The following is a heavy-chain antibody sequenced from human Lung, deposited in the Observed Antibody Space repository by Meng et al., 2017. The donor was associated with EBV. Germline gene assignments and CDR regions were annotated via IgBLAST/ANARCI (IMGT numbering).Heavy chain of an antibody. D-gene: IGHD3-10*01. J-gene: IGHJ5*02. Sequence: QPAREERGPVMVEPAEPLAVARAVSSVPIRRSSYYWGWSRQPPGKGLEWIGSIYYSGSTYYNPSLKSRVTISVDTSKNQFSLKLSSVTAADTAVYYCARDNRYYGSGSYYLPWGQGTLVTVSS. CDR2: IYYSGST. CDR3: ARDNRYYGSGSYYLP. V-gene: IGHV4-39*02. CDR1: SVPIRRSSYY.